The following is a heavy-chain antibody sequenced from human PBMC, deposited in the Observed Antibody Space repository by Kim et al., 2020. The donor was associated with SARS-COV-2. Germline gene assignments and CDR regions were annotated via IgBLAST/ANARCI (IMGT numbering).Heavy chain of an antibody. D-gene: IGHD2-21*01. CDR1: GGSISSSSYY. V-gene: IGHV4-39*01. CDR2: IYYSGST. CDR3: ARLPDDRGGDTNRPLTD. Sequence: SETLSLTCTVSGGSISSSSYYWGWIRQPPGKGLEWIGSIYYSGSTYYNPSLKSRVTISVDTSKNQFSLKLSSVTAADTAVYYCARLPDDRGGDTNRPLTDWGQGTLVTVSS. J-gene: IGHJ4*02.